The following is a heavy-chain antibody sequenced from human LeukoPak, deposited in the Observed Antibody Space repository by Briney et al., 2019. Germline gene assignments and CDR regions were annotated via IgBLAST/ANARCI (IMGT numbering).Heavy chain of an antibody. CDR1: GFTFSSYG. J-gene: IGHJ3*02. CDR2: IKQDGSEK. CDR3: ARYGSSWLPRLPNDAFDI. V-gene: IGHV3-7*01. Sequence: GGSLRLSCAASGFTFSSYGMHWVRQAPGKGLEWVANIKQDGSEKYYVDSVKGRFTISRDNAKNSLYLQMNSLRAEDTAVYYCARYGSSWLPRLPNDAFDIWGQGTMVTVSS. D-gene: IGHD6-13*01.